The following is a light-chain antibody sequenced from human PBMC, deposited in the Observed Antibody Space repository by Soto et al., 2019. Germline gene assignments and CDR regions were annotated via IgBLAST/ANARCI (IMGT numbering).Light chain of an antibody. V-gene: IGKV1-33*01. J-gene: IGKJ4*01. CDR1: QDIRNY. CDR2: DAT. CDR3: QQYDYLPIT. Sequence: DIPLTQSRSSLSASVGDRVAITCQASQDIRNYLDWYQQKPGKAPKLLIYDATNLETGVPSRFSGSGSGTDFTFNIMSLQPEVIGTYYCQQYDYLPITFGGGTKVEIK.